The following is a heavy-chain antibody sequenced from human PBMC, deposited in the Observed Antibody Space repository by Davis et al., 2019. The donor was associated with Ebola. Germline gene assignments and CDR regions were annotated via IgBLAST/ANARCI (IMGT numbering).Heavy chain of an antibody. CDR2: IYYSGST. CDR3: ARAGVVVVAALDY. V-gene: IGHV4-31*03. J-gene: IGHJ4*02. Sequence: SETLSLTCTVSGGSISSGGYYWSWIRQHPGKGLEWIGYIYYSGSTYYNPPLKSRVTISVDTSKNQFSLKLSSVTAADTAVYYCARAGVVVVAALDYWGQGTLVTVSS. D-gene: IGHD2-15*01. CDR1: GGSISSGGYY.